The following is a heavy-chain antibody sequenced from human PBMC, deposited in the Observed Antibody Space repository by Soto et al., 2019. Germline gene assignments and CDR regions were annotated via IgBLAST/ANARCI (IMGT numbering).Heavy chain of an antibody. Sequence: SETLSLTCTVSGGSISSYYWSWIRQPPGKGLEWIGYIYYSGSTNYNPSLKSRVTISVDTSKNQFSLKLSSVTAADTAVYYCARVGERWHYFHWSYHLGAWDQGARVTVTS. J-gene: IGHJ1*01. CDR3: ARVGERWHYFHWSYHLGA. D-gene: IGHD3-9*01. CDR1: GGSISSYY. CDR2: IYYSGST. V-gene: IGHV4-59*01.